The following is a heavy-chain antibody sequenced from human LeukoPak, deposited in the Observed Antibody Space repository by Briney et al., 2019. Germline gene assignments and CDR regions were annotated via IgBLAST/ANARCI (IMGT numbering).Heavy chain of an antibody. CDR2: IIPILGIA. Sequence: SVKVSCKASGGTFSSYAISWVRQAPGQGLEWMGRIIPILGIANYAQKFQGRVTITADKSTSTAYMELSSLRSEDTAVYYCARDRGGVPSYGMDVWGQGTTVTVSS. CDR3: ARDRGGVPSYGMDV. CDR1: GGTFSSYA. D-gene: IGHD3-10*01. V-gene: IGHV1-69*04. J-gene: IGHJ6*02.